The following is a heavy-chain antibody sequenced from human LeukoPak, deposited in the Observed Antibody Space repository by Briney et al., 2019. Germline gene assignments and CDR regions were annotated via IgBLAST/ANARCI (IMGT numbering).Heavy chain of an antibody. J-gene: IGHJ4*02. CDR1: GGSISSYY. CDR2: IYYSGST. D-gene: IGHD3-22*01. CDR3: ARSRLHYYESSGTHDY. V-gene: IGHV4-59*12. Sequence: PSETLSLTCTVSGGSISSYYWSWIRQPPGKGLEWIGYIYYSGSTNYNPSLKSRVTISVDTSKNQFSLKLSSVTAADTAVYYCARSRLHYYESSGTHDYWGQGTLVTVSS.